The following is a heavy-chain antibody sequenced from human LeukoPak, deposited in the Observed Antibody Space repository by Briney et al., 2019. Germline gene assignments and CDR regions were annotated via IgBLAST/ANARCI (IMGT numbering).Heavy chain of an antibody. CDR1: AFTVSSYA. Sequence: GPSLRLSCAPSAFTVSSYAMGSVSHAPRDGLGWVSAISGSGGSTYYADSVKRRFTISRDNSKNTLYLPINRLRAEDTAGYCCAKGRIAAAGKTNWFDPWGQGTLVTVSS. CDR2: ISGSGGST. J-gene: IGHJ5*02. CDR3: AKGRIAAAGKTNWFDP. D-gene: IGHD6-13*01. V-gene: IGHV3-23*01.